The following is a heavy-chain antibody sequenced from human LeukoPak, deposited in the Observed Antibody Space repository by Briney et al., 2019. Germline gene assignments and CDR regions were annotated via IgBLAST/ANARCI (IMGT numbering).Heavy chain of an antibody. D-gene: IGHD2-8*01. CDR1: GFTVSSNY. V-gene: IGHV3-66*01. CDR3: ARGNNDFDY. Sequence: GGSLRLSCAASGFTVSSNYMNWVRQAPGKGLEWVSIIYSGGNTYYADSVRGRFTISRDNSKNTLYLQMNCLRADDTAVYYCARGNNDFDYWGQGTLVTVSS. J-gene: IGHJ4*02. CDR2: IYSGGNT.